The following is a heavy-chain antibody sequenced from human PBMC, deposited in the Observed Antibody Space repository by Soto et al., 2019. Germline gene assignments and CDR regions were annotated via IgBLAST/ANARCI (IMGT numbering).Heavy chain of an antibody. J-gene: IGHJ4*02. CDR3: ARGYSSSWYIGY. V-gene: IGHV3-74*01. CDR1: GFTLSSYW. CDR2: INSDGSST. D-gene: IGHD6-13*01. Sequence: EVQLVESGGGLIQTGGSLRLSCAASGFTLSSYWMHWVRQAPGKGLVWVSRINSDGSSTSYADSVKGRFTISRDNAKNTLYLQMNSLRAEDTAVYYCARGYSSSWYIGYWGQGTLVTVTS.